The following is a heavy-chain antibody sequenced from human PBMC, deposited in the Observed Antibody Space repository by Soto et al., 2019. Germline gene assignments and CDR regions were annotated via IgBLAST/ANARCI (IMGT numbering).Heavy chain of an antibody. D-gene: IGHD3-16*01. V-gene: IGHV1-18*01. CDR1: GYTFTGYG. J-gene: IGHJ3*01. Sequence: QVQLVQSGAEVKKPGASVKVSCKTSGYTFTGYGINWVRQAPGHGLEWMGWISVFNGNTKYGQNIQDRVIMTTDTSTSTAYMELRSLRSVDTAVYFCGRDGSGGIMESWGQGTMLIVSS. CDR3: GRDGSGGIMES. CDR2: ISVFNGNT.